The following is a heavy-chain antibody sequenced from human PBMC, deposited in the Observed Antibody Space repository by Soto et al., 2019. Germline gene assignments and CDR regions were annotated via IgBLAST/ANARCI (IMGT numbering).Heavy chain of an antibody. CDR2: IHQSGNT. V-gene: IGHV4-4*02. CDR1: GGFIISDNW. D-gene: IGHD1-26*01. CDR3: ARDSAVGATAPIGY. Sequence: QVQLQESGPGLVKPSGTLSLTCAVSGGFIISDNWWNWVRQPPGKGLEWIGKIHQSGNTNYNPSPKSRVITSVHKAKNQFSLKLSSVTAADTAVDFCARDSAVGATAPIGYWGQGTLVTVSS. J-gene: IGHJ4*02.